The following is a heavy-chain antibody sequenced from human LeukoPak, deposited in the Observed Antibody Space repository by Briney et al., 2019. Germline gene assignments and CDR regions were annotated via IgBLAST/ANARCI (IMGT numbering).Heavy chain of an antibody. Sequence: SETLSLTCAVYGGSFSGYYWSWIRQPPGKGLEWIGEINHSGSTNYNPSLKSRVTISVDTSKNQFSLKLSSVTAADTAVYYCARAGAVLMVYADFDYWGQGTLVTVSS. CDR1: GGSFSGYY. CDR2: INHSGST. J-gene: IGHJ4*02. CDR3: ARAGAVLMVYADFDY. D-gene: IGHD2-8*01. V-gene: IGHV4-34*01.